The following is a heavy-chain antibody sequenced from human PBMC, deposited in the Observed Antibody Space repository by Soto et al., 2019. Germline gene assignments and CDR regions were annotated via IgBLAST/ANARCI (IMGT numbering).Heavy chain of an antibody. D-gene: IGHD6-13*01. CDR3: ATDFFGSSWYRY. J-gene: IGHJ4*02. V-gene: IGHV1-69*06. Sequence: SVKVSCKASGGTFSSYAISWVRQAPGQGLEWMGGIDPKYGTTNYAQKFQGRVTITEDKSTGTAYMELSSLRSEDTAVNYCATDFFGSSWYRYWGQGTLVTVSS. CDR1: GGTFSSYA. CDR2: IDPKYGTT.